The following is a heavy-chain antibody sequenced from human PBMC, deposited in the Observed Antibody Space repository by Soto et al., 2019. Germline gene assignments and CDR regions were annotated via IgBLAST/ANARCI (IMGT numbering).Heavy chain of an antibody. V-gene: IGHV3-48*02. CDR2: ISSSSSTM. CDR3: ARSVPVDY. Sequence: EVQLVESGGGLVQPGGSLRLSCAASGFTISSYSMNGVRQAPGKGLEWVSYISSSSSTMYYADSVQGRFTISRDNAKNSLYLQMDSLTDEDTAVYYCARSVPVDYWGQGTLVTVSS. CDR1: GFTISSYS. J-gene: IGHJ4*02.